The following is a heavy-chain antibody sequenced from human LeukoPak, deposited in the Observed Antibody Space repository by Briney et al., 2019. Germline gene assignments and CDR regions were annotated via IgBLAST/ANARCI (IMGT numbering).Heavy chain of an antibody. CDR3: ARARYYDSSGYYS. CDR2: ISGNGGVI. Sequence: GGSLRLSCAASGFTFSDNYMTWVRQAPGKGLEWLSYISGNGGVIQYADSVKGRFTISRDNAKNLLYLQMDSLRVEDTAVYYCARARYYDSSGYYSWGQGTLVTVSS. D-gene: IGHD3-22*01. J-gene: IGHJ4*02. V-gene: IGHV3-11*04. CDR1: GFTFSDNY.